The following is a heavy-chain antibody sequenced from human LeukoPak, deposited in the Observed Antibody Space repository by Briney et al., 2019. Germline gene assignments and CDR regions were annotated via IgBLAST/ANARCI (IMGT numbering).Heavy chain of an antibody. V-gene: IGHV3-23*01. D-gene: IGHD4-23*01. CDR1: GFSFSSYA. Sequence: GRSLRLSCAASGFSFSSYAMTWVRQAPGTGLEWVSVIGGAGGDIQYADSVKGRFSISRDNSKNTLYLQMNSLRAEDTAMYYCAKYAPPTTVVTRFFDYWGQGTLVTVSS. CDR2: IGGAGGDI. CDR3: AKYAPPTTVVTRFFDY. J-gene: IGHJ4*02.